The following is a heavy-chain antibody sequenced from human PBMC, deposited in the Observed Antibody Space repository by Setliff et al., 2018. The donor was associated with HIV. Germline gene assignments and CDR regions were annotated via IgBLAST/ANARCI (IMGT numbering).Heavy chain of an antibody. D-gene: IGHD3-16*01. CDR1: RGTFSSYG. J-gene: IGHJ4*02. CDR2: IIPILGIA. CDR3: ARDHYSRAFTYFDY. Sequence: SVKVSCKASRGTFSSYGFNWVRQAPGQGLEWMGGIIPILGIANYAQKFKGRVTIAADKSTRTVYMELRSLRSEDTAVYYCARDHYSRAFTYFDYWCQGTLVTVSS. V-gene: IGHV1-69*10.